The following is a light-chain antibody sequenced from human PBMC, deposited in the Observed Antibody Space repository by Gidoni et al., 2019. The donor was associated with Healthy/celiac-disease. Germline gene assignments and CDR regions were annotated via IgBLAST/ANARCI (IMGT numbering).Light chain of an antibody. Sequence: EIVWTQSPGTLYLSPGERATLSCRASQSVSSSYLAWYQQKPGQAPRLLIYGASSRATGIPDRFSGSGSGTDFTLTISRLEPEDFAVYYCQQYGSSPSSFGGGTKVEIK. J-gene: IGKJ4*01. V-gene: IGKV3-20*01. CDR2: GAS. CDR3: QQYGSSPSS. CDR1: QSVSSSY.